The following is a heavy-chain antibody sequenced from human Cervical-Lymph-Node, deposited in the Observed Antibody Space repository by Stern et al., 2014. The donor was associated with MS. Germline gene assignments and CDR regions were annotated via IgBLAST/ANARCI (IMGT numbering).Heavy chain of an antibody. Sequence: MQLVESGGGVVQSGRSLRLTCKVSGFTFSSYGMHWVRQAPGKGLEWVSVISYDGSDTYYAESVKGRVTISRDNSKNTLYLEMRSLRPEDTAVYYCVKRGITEVRGVRLGDYWGPGTLVIVSS. D-gene: IGHD3-10*01. CDR1: GFTFSSYG. CDR3: VKRGITEVRGVRLGDY. CDR2: ISYDGSDT. J-gene: IGHJ4*02. V-gene: IGHV3-30*18.